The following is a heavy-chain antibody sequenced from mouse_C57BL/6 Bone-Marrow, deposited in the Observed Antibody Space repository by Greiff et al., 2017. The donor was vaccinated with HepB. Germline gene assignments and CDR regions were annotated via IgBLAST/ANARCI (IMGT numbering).Heavy chain of an antibody. Sequence: VQLQQSGPELARPWASVKISCQAFYTFSRRVHFAIRDTNYWMQWVKLRPGQGLEWIGAIYPGNGDTSYNQKFKGKATLTADKSSSTAYMQLSSLTSEDSAVYYCAWMGIYYDYDGFASWGQGTLVTVSA. V-gene: IGHV1-87*01. CDR2: GQGLEWIG. D-gene: IGHD2-4*01. CDR1: YTFSRRVH. J-gene: IGHJ3*01. CDR3: SEDSAVYYCAWMGIYYDYDGFAS.